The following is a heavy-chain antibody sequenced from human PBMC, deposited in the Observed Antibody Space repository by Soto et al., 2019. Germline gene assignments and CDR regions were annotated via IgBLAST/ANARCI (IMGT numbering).Heavy chain of an antibody. J-gene: IGHJ4*02. CDR2: IDWDDDK. Sequence: SGPTLVNPTQTLTLTCTFSGFSFTTSGMCVSWIRQPPGKALEWLALIDWDDDKFYVTSLKTRLTISRDTSKNQVVLTMTNMDPLDTATYYCARNFYDTGNYYARIDYWGPGTLVTVSS. CDR3: ARNFYDTGNYYARIDY. V-gene: IGHV2-70*01. CDR1: GFSFTTSGMC. D-gene: IGHD3-10*01.